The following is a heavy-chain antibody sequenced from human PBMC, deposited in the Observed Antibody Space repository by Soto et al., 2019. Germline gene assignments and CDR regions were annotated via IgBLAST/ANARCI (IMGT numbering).Heavy chain of an antibody. J-gene: IGHJ5*02. Sequence: WSEIRQAPGKVLEWVGEINHSGSTNYNPSLKSRVTISVDTSKNQFSLKLSSVTAADTAVYYCARGILPTYDFWSGQPPRGFALWVQGTLVPVFS. V-gene: IGHV4-34*01. CDR3: ARGILPTYDFWSGQPPRGFAL. CDR2: INHSGST. D-gene: IGHD3-3*01.